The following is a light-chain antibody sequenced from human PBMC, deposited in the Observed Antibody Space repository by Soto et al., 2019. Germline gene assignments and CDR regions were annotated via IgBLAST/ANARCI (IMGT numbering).Light chain of an antibody. CDR1: SGHSSYA. Sequence: QSVLTQSPSASASLGASVKLTCTLSSGHSSYAIAWHQQQPEKGPQYLMKLNSDGSHSKGDGIPDRFSGSSSGAERYLTISSLQSEDEADYYCQTWGTGIPGVFGGGTKLIVL. J-gene: IGLJ3*02. CDR3: QTWGTGIPGV. CDR2: LNSDGSH. V-gene: IGLV4-69*01.